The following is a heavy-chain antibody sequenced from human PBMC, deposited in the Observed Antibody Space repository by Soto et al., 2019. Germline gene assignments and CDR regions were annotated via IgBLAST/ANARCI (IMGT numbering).Heavy chain of an antibody. CDR3: SVGCIGAGYDRLDT. J-gene: IGHJ5*02. Sequence: QVQLQQWGAGLLKPSETLSLTCAVYGGSFSGYYWCWIRQPPGKGLEWIGEINHSGSTNYNPSLKCRVTRAVYNATNQSDLKLRYVTAADKGVYYCSVGCIGAGYDRLDTWSKGTLVIVSS. CDR1: GGSFSGYY. D-gene: IGHD2-15*01. V-gene: IGHV4-34*01. CDR2: INHSGST.